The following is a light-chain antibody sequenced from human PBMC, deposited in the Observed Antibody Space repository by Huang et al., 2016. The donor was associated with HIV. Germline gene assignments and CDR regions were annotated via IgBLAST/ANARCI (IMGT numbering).Light chain of an antibody. V-gene: IGKV3-15*01. CDR3: QQYNNWPPMYT. Sequence: EIVMTQSPATLSVSPGERATLSCRASQSVSSNLAWYQQKPGQAPRLLIYGESTSATGIPARFSGSGSGTEFTLTISSLQSEDFAVYYCQQYNNWPPMYTFGQGTKLEIK. J-gene: IGKJ2*01. CDR1: QSVSSN. CDR2: GES.